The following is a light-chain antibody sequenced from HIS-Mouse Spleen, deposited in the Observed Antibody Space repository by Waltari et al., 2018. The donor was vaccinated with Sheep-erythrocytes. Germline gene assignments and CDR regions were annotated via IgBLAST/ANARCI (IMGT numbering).Light chain of an antibody. Sequence: QSALTQPPSASGSPGQSVTISCTGTSSDVGGYNYVSWYQQHPGKAPKLMIYEVSKRPSGVPDRFSGSKSGNTASLTVSGLQAEDEADYYCQAWDSSTASVFGTGTKVTVL. CDR2: EVS. V-gene: IGLV2-8*01. CDR3: QAWDSSTASV. CDR1: SSDVGGYNY. J-gene: IGLJ1*01.